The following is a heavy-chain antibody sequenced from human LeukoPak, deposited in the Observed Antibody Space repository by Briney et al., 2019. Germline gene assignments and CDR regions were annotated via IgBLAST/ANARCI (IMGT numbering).Heavy chain of an antibody. D-gene: IGHD6-13*01. Sequence: QPGRSLRLSCAASGFTFSNYGMHWVRQAPGKGLEWVAVVANDGRDKRYADSVKGRFTISRDNSKNTVYLQMNSLRAEDTAVYYCAKDLNVAAGYYFDYWGQGTLVTVSS. J-gene: IGHJ4*02. V-gene: IGHV3-30*18. CDR2: VANDGRDK. CDR1: GFTFSNYG. CDR3: AKDLNVAAGYYFDY.